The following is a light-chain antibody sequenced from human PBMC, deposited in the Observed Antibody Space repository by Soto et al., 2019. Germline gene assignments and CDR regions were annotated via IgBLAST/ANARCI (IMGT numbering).Light chain of an antibody. V-gene: IGKV1-12*01. CDR1: QGISSW. Sequence: DMQMTQSPSAVSASVGGRVTXTLXASQGISSWLAWYQKKXGKDPKXXIYAASSVQSRVPSTFSGSGSGTDFTLTINRLQPEDFATYHCQQANSFTINFGQGTRVQIK. J-gene: IGKJ5*01. CDR2: AAS. CDR3: QQANSFTIN.